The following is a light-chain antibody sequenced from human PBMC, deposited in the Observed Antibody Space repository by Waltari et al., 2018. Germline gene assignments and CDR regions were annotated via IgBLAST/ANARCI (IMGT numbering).Light chain of an antibody. CDR3: GAWDSSLRVV. CDR2: DND. Sequence: QSVLTQSPSVSAAPGQKVTISCSGSSSNIGSNYVSWYQQIPGTAPKLLIYDNDKRPSGIPDRFSASKSGTSATLGITGLQTGDEADYYCGAWDSSLRVVFGGGTKVTVL. V-gene: IGLV1-51*01. J-gene: IGLJ2*01. CDR1: SSNIGSNY.